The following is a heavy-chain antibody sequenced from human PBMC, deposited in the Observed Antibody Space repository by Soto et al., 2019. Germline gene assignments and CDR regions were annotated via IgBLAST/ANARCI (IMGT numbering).Heavy chain of an antibody. CDR1: GGSISSYY. D-gene: IGHD3-10*01. CDR3: ARQGNYSGSGSDYNVHYYYIDV. V-gene: IGHV4-59*08. J-gene: IGHJ6*03. CDR2: IYYSGST. Sequence: PSETLSLTCTVSGGSISSYYWSWIRQPPGKGLEWIGYIYYSGSTNYNPSLKSRVTISVDTSKNQFSLKLSSVTAADTAVYYCARQGNYSGSGSDYNVHYYYIDVCGKGTKAT.